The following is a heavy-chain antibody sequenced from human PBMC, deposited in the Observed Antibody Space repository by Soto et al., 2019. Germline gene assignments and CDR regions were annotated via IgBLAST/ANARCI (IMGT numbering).Heavy chain of an antibody. J-gene: IGHJ3*02. D-gene: IGHD3-10*01. V-gene: IGHV1-2*04. CDR1: GYTFTGYY. Sequence: GASVKVSCKASGYTFTGYYMHWVRQAPGEGLEWMGWINPNSGGTNYAQKFQGWVTMTRDTSISTAYMELSRLRSDDTAVYYCARGRWPYGSGRGAFDMWGQGTMVTVSS. CDR2: INPNSGGT. CDR3: ARGRWPYGSGRGAFDM.